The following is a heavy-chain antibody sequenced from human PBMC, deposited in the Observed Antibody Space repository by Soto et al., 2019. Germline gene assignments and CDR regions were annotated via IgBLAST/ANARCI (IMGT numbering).Heavy chain of an antibody. CDR3: AKDSGYQLPDNYFYYGLDV. V-gene: IGHV3-30*18. CDR1: GFTFNSHA. CDR2: ISYAENDK. J-gene: IGHJ6*02. D-gene: IGHD2-2*01. Sequence: GGSLRLSCAACGFTFNSHAMHWVRQTPGKGLEWVAAISYAENDKKYASAVKGRFTVSRDNVKNTLSLQMNSLRPENTAVYYCAKDSGYQLPDNYFYYGLDVWGQGTRVTVSS.